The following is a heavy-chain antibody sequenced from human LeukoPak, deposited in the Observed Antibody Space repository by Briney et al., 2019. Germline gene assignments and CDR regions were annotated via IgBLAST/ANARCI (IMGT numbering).Heavy chain of an antibody. J-gene: IGHJ4*02. CDR3: ARQVGFCSDSTCYFDY. Sequence: PGGSLRLSCAVSGFTFSSHAMSWVRQAPGKGLDWVSAISGSGGDTYYADSVKGRFTISRDNSKNILFLQMSSLRAEDTAIYYCARQVGFCSDSTCYFDYWGQGALVTVSS. CDR1: GFTFSSHA. V-gene: IGHV3-23*01. CDR2: ISGSGGDT. D-gene: IGHD3-22*01.